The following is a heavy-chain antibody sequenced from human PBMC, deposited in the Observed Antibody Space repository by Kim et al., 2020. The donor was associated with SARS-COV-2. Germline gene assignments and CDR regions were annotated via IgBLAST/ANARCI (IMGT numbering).Heavy chain of an antibody. V-gene: IGHV3-33*05. D-gene: IGHD6-13*01. J-gene: IGHJ1*01. CDR2: ISYDGSNK. CDR1: GFTFSSYG. CDR3: ARDRDSSSLGRGHFQH. Sequence: GGSLRLSCAASGFTFSSYGMHWVRQAPGKGLEWVAVISYDGSNKYYADSVKGRFTISRDNSKNTLYLQMNSLRAEDTAVYYCARDRDSSSLGRGHFQHWGQGTLVTVSS.